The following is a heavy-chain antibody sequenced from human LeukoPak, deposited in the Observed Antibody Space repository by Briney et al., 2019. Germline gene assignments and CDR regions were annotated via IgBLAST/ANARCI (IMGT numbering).Heavy chain of an antibody. CDR1: GYTFTSYG. CDR2: ISAYNGNT. Sequence: ASVKVSCKASGYTFTSYGISWVRQAPGQGLEWMGWISAYNGNTNYAQKLQGRVTMTTDTSTSTAYMELRSLRSDDTAVYYCARVEGTYYYDSSGYEMDYWGREPWSPSPQ. D-gene: IGHD3-22*01. J-gene: IGHJ4*02. V-gene: IGHV1-18*01. CDR3: ARVEGTYYYDSSGYEMDY.